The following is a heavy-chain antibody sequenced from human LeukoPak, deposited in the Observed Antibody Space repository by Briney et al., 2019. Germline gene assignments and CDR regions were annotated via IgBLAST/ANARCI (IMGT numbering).Heavy chain of an antibody. CDR2: ISYDGSNK. CDR1: GFTFNSYG. CDR3: AKTIVVVPAAMPYYYYGMDV. D-gene: IGHD2-2*01. J-gene: IGHJ6*02. V-gene: IGHV3-30*18. Sequence: PGRSLRLSCAASGFTFNSYGMHWVRQAPGKGLEWVAVISYDGSNKYYADSVKGRFTISRDNSKNTLYLQMNSLRAEDTAVYYCAKTIVVVPAAMPYYYYGMDVWGQGTTVTVSS.